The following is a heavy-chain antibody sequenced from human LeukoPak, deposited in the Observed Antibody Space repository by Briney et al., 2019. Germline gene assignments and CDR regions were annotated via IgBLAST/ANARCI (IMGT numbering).Heavy chain of an antibody. V-gene: IGHV4-59*01. CDR2: IYYSGST. J-gene: IGHJ4*02. CDR3: ARLDSYGYYFDY. CDR1: GGSISSYY. D-gene: IGHD5-18*01. Sequence: SETLSLTCTVSGGSISSYYWSWIRQPPGKGLEWIGYIYYSGSTNYNPSLKSRVTISVDTSKNQSSLKLSSVTAADTAVYYCARLDSYGYYFDYWGQGTLVTVSS.